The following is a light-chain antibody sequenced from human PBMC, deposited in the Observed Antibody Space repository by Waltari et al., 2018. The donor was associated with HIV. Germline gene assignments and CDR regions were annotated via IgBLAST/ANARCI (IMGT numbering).Light chain of an antibody. CDR3: ARWDGSLSGWV. CDR1: ASNIGSNY. Sequence: QSVLTQPPSASGTPGQRVTISCSGGASNIGSNYVFWYQQFPGTAPNLLIYRNYQRPAGVLDRFSGSKSGTAASLAISGLRSEDEADYYCARWDGSLSGWVFGGGTKLTVL. V-gene: IGLV1-47*01. CDR2: RNY. J-gene: IGLJ2*01.